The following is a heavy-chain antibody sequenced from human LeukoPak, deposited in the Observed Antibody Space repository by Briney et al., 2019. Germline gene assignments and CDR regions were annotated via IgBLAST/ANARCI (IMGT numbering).Heavy chain of an antibody. CDR2: IHHSGST. Sequence: SETLSLTCAVFSYSISSDYYWGWIRQSPGKGLEWIGSIHHSGSTHYNPSLKSRVTISRHTSNNQFSLRLNSVTAADTGVYFCAVTINYDFWSGYAFDYWGRGTLVTVSS. CDR3: AVTINYDFWSGYAFDY. D-gene: IGHD3-3*01. J-gene: IGHJ4*02. CDR1: SYSISSDYY. V-gene: IGHV4-38-2*01.